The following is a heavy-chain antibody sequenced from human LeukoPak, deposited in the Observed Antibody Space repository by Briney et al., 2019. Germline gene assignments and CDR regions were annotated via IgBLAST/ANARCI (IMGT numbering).Heavy chain of an antibody. V-gene: IGHV3-53*01. CDR3: ATVISQTYYYDCSGSNSFDP. Sequence: GGSLRLSCAASGSTDISNYMSWVRQAPGKGLEWVAVMYSGGSTYYTDSEKGRFTIPRDNSKNTLYLQMNSLRAEDTAAYYCATVISQTYYYDCSGSNSFDPWGQRTLVTVSS. J-gene: IGHJ5*02. D-gene: IGHD3-22*01. CDR2: MYSGGST. CDR1: GSTDISNY.